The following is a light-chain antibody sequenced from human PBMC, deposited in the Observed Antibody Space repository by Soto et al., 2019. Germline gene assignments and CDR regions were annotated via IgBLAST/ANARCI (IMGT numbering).Light chain of an antibody. V-gene: IGKV3-11*01. CDR3: QQRRTLPLR. Sequence: EIVLTQSPATLSLSPGDRATLSCRARQSVENILAWYQQKRGQAPSLHIFDVSNRTAGIPPLFSGSWSGTDFTLTIGTLEPEDFAFYSCQQRRTLPLRFGGGTRVDFK. CDR2: DVS. CDR1: QSVENI. J-gene: IGKJ4*02.